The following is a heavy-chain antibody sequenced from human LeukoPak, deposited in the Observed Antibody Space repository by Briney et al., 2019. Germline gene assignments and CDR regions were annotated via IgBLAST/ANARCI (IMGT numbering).Heavy chain of an antibody. CDR3: ARWGYCSSTSCSVKFDY. CDR2: INPNSGGT. D-gene: IGHD2-2*01. Sequence: GASVKVSCKASGYTFTGYYMHWVRQAPGHGLEWMGWINPNSGGTNYAQKFQGRVTMTRDTSLSTAYMELSRLRSDDTAVYYCARWGYCSSTSCSVKFDYWGQGTLVTVSS. V-gene: IGHV1-2*02. J-gene: IGHJ4*02. CDR1: GYTFTGYY.